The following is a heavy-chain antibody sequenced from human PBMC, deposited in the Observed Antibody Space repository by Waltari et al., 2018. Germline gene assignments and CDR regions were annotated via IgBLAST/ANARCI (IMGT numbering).Heavy chain of an antibody. J-gene: IGHJ5*02. Sequence: QVQLQESGPGLVKPSQTLSLTRTVSGGSIHSRDYYWSWIRQPPGKVMEWIGYISYTGTTHYSPSLRSRVIMSIDTSKTQFSLKLSSVTAADTALYFCARGITVAALDTWGQGTLVTVSS. CDR3: ARGITVAALDT. CDR1: GGSIHSRDYY. V-gene: IGHV4-30-4*08. D-gene: IGHD2-15*01. CDR2: ISYTGTT.